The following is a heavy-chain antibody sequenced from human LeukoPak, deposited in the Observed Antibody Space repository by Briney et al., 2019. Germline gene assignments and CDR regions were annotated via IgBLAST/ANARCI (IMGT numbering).Heavy chain of an antibody. Sequence: GGSLKLSCAASGLTFSDYYMSWIRQAPGKGLEWVSYISSSSSYTNYADSVKGRFTISRDDAKNSLYLQMNSLRAEDTAVYYCARGHYELWYWGQGTLVTVSS. D-gene: IGHD3-16*01. V-gene: IGHV3-11*06. J-gene: IGHJ1*01. CDR2: ISSSSSYT. CDR1: GLTFSDYY. CDR3: ARGHYELWY.